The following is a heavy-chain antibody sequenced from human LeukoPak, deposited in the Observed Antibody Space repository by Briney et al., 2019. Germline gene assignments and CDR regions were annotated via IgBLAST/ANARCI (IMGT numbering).Heavy chain of an antibody. Sequence: GGSLRLSCAASGFTFSRYWMSWVRQAPGKGPEWVANIKQDGSEKYYVDSVRGRFTISRDSARTSLYLQMNSLRAEDTAVYYCATHCSSVSCSLATFDIWGQGTMVTVSS. CDR2: IKQDGSEK. V-gene: IGHV3-7*01. J-gene: IGHJ3*02. D-gene: IGHD2-2*01. CDR3: ATHCSSVSCSLATFDI. CDR1: GFTFSRYW.